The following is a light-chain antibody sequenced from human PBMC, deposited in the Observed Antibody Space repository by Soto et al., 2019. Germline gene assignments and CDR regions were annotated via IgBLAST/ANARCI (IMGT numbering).Light chain of an antibody. CDR2: EVV. J-gene: IGLJ2*01. CDR1: SSDVGPYNL. CDR3: CSYAGSSMFV. Sequence: QSVLTQPASVSGSPGQSITISCTGSSSDVGPYNLVSWYQHHPGKAPKLMISEVVKRPSGVSNRFSGSKSGNTASLTISGLQAEDEADYYCCSYAGSSMFVFGGGTKLTV. V-gene: IGLV2-23*02.